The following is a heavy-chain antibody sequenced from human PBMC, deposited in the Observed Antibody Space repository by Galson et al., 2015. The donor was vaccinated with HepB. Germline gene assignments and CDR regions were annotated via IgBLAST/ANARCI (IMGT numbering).Heavy chain of an antibody. J-gene: IGHJ2*01. V-gene: IGHV3-21*04. CDR2: ISSSSSYI. D-gene: IGHD2-15*01. Sequence: SLRLSCAASGFTFSSYSMNWVRQAPGKGLEWVSSISSSSSYIYYADSVKGRFTISRHNSKNTLFLQMDSLRPEDAAVYYCTGYDWYFDLWGRGTLVTVSS. CDR1: GFTFSSYS. CDR3: TGYDWYFDL.